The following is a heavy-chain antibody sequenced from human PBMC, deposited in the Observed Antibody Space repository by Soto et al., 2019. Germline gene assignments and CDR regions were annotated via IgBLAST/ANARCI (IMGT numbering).Heavy chain of an antibody. V-gene: IGHV3-30*03. J-gene: IGHJ4*02. CDR2: ISIRGGDE. D-gene: IGHD6-6*01. CDR1: GFTFSRYA. Sequence: QVQLVESGGGVVQPGKSLRLSCAASGFTFSRYAMHWARQAPGKGLEWVTVISIRGGDEYYAESVRGRFTISRDHSKNTLYLQMDSLRVEDTAVYYGARGTIVARQHLDFWGQGTLVNVSS. CDR3: ARGTIVARQHLDF.